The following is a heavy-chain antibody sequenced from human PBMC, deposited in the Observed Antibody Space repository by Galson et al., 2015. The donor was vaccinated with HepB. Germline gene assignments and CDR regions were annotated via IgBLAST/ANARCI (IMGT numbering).Heavy chain of an antibody. CDR1: GFTFSSYS. V-gene: IGHV3-48*02. CDR3: ARDGGSYYRFLLGGVWYFDL. J-gene: IGHJ2*01. Sequence: SLRLSCAASGFTFSSYSMNWVRQAPGKGLEWVSYISSSSSTIYYADSVKGRFTISRDNAKNSLYLQMNSLRDEDTAVYYCARDGGSYYRFLLGGVWYFDLWGRGTLVTVSS. CDR2: ISSSSSTI. D-gene: IGHD1-26*01.